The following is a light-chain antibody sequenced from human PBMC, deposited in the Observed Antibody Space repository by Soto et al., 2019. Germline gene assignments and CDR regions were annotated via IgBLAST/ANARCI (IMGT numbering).Light chain of an antibody. CDR1: QSISSW. CDR3: QQYNSYPWT. V-gene: IGKV1-5*01. CDR2: DAS. J-gene: IGKJ1*01. Sequence: DIPMTQSPSTLSAPVGDRVTITCRASQSISSWLAWYQQKPGKAPKLLIYDASSLESGVPSRFSGSGSGTEFTLTITSLQPDDFATYYCQQYNSYPWTFGQGTKVDIK.